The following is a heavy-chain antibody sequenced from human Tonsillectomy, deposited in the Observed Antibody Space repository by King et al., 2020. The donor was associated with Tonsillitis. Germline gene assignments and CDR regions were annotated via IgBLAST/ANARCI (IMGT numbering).Heavy chain of an antibody. CDR3: AKGGSSWHPPFDY. D-gene: IGHD6-13*01. CDR1: GFTFSSYA. V-gene: IGHV3-23*03. CDR2: IYSGGSST. J-gene: IGHJ4*02. Sequence: VQLVESGGGLVQPGGSLRLSCAASGFTFSSYAMSWVRQAPGKGLEWVSVIYSGGSSTYYADSVKGRFTISRDNSKNTLYLQMNSLRAEDTAVYYCAKGGSSWHPPFDYWGQGTLVTVSS.